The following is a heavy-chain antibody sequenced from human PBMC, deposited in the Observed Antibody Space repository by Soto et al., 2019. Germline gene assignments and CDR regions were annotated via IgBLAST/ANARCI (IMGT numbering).Heavy chain of an antibody. V-gene: IGHV3-30*03. CDR2: ISYDGRNK. Sequence: QVQLVESGGGVVQPGRSLRLSCAASGFTFSSYGMHWVRQAPGKGLEWVAVISYDGRNKYYADSVKARFTISRDNSKNTLSRLTNRPSAVDPAACYCAPWFGAFAYWGQATLVTFSS. J-gene: IGHJ4*02. CDR1: GFTFSSYG. D-gene: IGHD3-10*01. CDR3: APWFGAFAY.